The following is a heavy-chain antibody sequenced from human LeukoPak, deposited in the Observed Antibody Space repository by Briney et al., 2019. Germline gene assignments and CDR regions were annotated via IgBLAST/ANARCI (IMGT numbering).Heavy chain of an antibody. CDR1: GGSFSAYY. D-gene: IGHD3-22*01. J-gene: IGHJ4*02. V-gene: IGHV4-34*01. Sequence: PSETLSLTCAVYGGSFSAYYWSLIRRPPGKGLEWIGENNPSGSTNYNPSLKSRVAISVDTSRNQFSLRLSSVTAADTAVYYCARGQRITMTDWGQGTLVTVSS. CDR3: ARGQRITMTD. CDR2: NNPSGST.